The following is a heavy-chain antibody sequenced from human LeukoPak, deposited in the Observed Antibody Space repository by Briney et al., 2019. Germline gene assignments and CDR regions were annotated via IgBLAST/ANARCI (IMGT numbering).Heavy chain of an antibody. Sequence: GGSLRLSCAASGFTFSNAWMSWVRQAPGKWLEWVGRIKSKTDGGTTDYAAPVKGRFTISRDDSKNTLYLQMNSLKTEDTAVYYCTTDSYYYDSSGYYPFDYWGQGTLVTVSS. J-gene: IGHJ4*02. D-gene: IGHD3-22*01. CDR3: TTDSYYYDSSGYYPFDY. CDR1: GFTFSNAW. CDR2: IKSKTDGGTT. V-gene: IGHV3-15*01.